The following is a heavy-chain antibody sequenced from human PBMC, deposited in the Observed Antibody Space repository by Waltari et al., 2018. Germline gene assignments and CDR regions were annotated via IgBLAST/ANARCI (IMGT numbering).Heavy chain of an antibody. Sequence: QVQLVQSGTEVKKPGASGKGSCRASGYSFNTYYIIWVRLAPVQGLEWMGWMNPVSTNTGYAQKFRGRVSMTGDSSISTAYMELSGLTFDDTAVYYCARAIPYQLLSDYWGQGTLVAVSS. CDR3: ARAIPYQLLSDY. CDR1: GYSFNTYY. D-gene: IGHD1-1*01. J-gene: IGHJ4*02. V-gene: IGHV1-8*01. CDR2: MNPVSTNT.